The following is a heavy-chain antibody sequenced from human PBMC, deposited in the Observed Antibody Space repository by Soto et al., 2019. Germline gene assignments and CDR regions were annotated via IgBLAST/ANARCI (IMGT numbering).Heavy chain of an antibody. V-gene: IGHV2-5*02. D-gene: IGHD5-12*01. J-gene: IGHJ4*02. CDR3: AHRQRGYDYYFDY. CDR2: IYWDEEK. Sequence: QITLKESGPTLVKPTQTLTLTCTFSGFSLSTRGVAVGWFRQPPGKALEWLALIYWDEEKWYSPSLKSRLTITDDTSKNQVVLTMNNIDPVDTATYYCAHRQRGYDYYFDYWGQGTLVTVSS. CDR1: GFSLSTRGVA.